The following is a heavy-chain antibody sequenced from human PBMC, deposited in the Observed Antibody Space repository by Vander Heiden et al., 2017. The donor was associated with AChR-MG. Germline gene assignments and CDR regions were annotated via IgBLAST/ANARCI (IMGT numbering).Heavy chain of an antibody. J-gene: IGHJ4*02. D-gene: IGHD1-26*01. CDR3: ARGGIVGATPFDY. Sequence: EVQLVESGGGLVQPGGSLRLSCAASGFPFSSYSMNWVLQAPGKGLEWVSYISSSSSTIYYADSVKGRFTISRDNAKNSLYLQMNRLRAEDTAVYYCARGGIVGATPFDYWGQGTLVTVSS. V-gene: IGHV3-48*01. CDR1: GFPFSSYS. CDR2: ISSSSSTI.